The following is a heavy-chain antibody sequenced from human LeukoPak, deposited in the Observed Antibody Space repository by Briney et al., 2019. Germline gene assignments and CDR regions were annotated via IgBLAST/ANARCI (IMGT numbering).Heavy chain of an antibody. CDR2: IYSGGST. CDR1: GFTVSSNY. V-gene: IGHV3-53*01. Sequence: PGGSLRLSCAASGFTVSSNYMSWVRQAPGKGLEWVSVIYSGGSTYYADSVKGRFTISRDNSKNTLYLQMNSLRAEDTAVYYCARSKNHYYDSSGYYFNLIPPLDYWGQGTLVTVSS. D-gene: IGHD3-22*01. CDR3: ARSKNHYYDSSGYYFNLIPPLDY. J-gene: IGHJ4*02.